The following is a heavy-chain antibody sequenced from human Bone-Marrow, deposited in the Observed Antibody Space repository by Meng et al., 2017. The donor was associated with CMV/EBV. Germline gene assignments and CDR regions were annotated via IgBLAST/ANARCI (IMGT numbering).Heavy chain of an antibody. V-gene: IGHV4-39*01. CDR2: IYYSGST. J-gene: IGHJ6*02. CDR1: GGSISSSSYY. Sequence: SEPLSLTCTVSGGSISSSSYYWGWIRQPPGKGLEWIGSIYYSGSTHYNPSLKSRVTISVDTSKNLFSLKLSSVTAADTAVYYCARDTIAVAGTRGYYYYGMDVWGQGTTVTVSS. D-gene: IGHD6-19*01. CDR3: ARDTIAVAGTRGYYYYGMDV.